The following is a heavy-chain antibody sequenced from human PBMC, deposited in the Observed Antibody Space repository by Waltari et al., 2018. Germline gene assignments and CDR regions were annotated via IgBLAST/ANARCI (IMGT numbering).Heavy chain of an antibody. CDR1: GGSFSGYY. CDR3: ARGVYGDYAVDY. CDR2: INHSGST. Sequence: QVQLQQWGAGLLKPSETLSLTCAVYGGSFSGYYWSWTRQPPGKGLEWIGEINHSGSTNYNPSLKSRVTISVDTSKNQFSLKLSSVTAADTAVYYCARGVYGDYAVDYWGQGTLVTVSS. J-gene: IGHJ4*02. D-gene: IGHD4-17*01. V-gene: IGHV4-34*01.